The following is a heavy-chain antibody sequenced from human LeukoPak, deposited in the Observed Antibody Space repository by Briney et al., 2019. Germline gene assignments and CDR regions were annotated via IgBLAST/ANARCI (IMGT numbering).Heavy chain of an antibody. J-gene: IGHJ4*02. D-gene: IGHD5-24*01. CDR2: INPNSGGT. V-gene: IGHV1-2*02. Sequence: ASVKVSCKASGGTFNSFAITWVRQAPGQGLEWMGWINPNSGGTNYAQKFQGRVTMTRDTSISTAYMELSRLRSDDTAVYYCARDTGERWLQFLFDYWGQGTLVTVPS. CDR1: GGTFNSFA. CDR3: ARDTGERWLQFLFDY.